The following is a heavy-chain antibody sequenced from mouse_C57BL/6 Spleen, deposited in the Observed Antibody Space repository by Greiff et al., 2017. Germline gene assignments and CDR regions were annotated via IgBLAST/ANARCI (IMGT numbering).Heavy chain of an antibody. Sequence: EVMLVESGGGLVKPGGSLKLSCAASGFTFSSYAMSWVRQTPGKRLEWVATISDGGSYTYYPDNVKGRFTISSDNAKNNLYLQMSHLKSEDTAMYYCARGDYGNSWFAYWGQGTLVTVSA. D-gene: IGHD2-1*01. CDR2: ISDGGSYT. CDR3: ARGDYGNSWFAY. CDR1: GFTFSSYA. J-gene: IGHJ3*01. V-gene: IGHV5-4*03.